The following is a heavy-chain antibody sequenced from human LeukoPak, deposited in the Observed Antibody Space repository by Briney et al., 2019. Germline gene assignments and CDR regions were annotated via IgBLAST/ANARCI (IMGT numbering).Heavy chain of an antibody. CDR3: AKSDSVGAWDPFDY. Sequence: GRSLRLSCAASGFTFNNYPMHWVRQAPGKGLEWVALLSYDGTKKYYADSVKGRFTISRDNSKNTLYLQMNSLRAEDTAVYYCAKSDSVGAWDPFDYWGQGTLVTVSS. CDR1: GFTFNNYP. D-gene: IGHD1-26*01. J-gene: IGHJ4*02. V-gene: IGHV3-30*04. CDR2: LSYDGTKK.